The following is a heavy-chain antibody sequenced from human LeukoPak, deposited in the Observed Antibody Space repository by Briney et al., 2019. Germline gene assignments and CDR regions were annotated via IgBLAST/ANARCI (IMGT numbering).Heavy chain of an antibody. CDR3: AKELRKYSSSWYSYFDY. CDR1: GFTFDDYG. V-gene: IGHV3-20*04. J-gene: IGHJ4*02. D-gene: IGHD6-13*01. CDR2: INWNGGST. Sequence: GGSLRLSCAASGFTFDDYGMSWVRHAPGKGLEWVSGINWNGGSTGYADSVKGRFTISRDNAKNSLYLQMNSLRAEDTALYYCAKELRKYSSSWYSYFDYWGQGTLVTVSS.